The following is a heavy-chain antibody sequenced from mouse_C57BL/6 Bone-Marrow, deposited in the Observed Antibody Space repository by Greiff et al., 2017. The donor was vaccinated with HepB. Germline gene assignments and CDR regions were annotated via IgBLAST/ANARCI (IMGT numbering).Heavy chain of an antibody. D-gene: IGHD2-14*01. CDR1: GFTFSNYW. V-gene: IGHV6-3*01. J-gene: IGHJ3*01. Sequence: EVQRVESGGGLVQPGGSMKLSCVASGFTFSNYWMNWVRQSPEKGLEWVAQIRLKSDNYATHYAESVKGRFTISRDDSKSSVYLQMNNLRAEDTGIYYCTEGIGLLFAHWGQGTLVTVSA. CDR2: IRLKSDNYAT. CDR3: TEGIGLLFAH.